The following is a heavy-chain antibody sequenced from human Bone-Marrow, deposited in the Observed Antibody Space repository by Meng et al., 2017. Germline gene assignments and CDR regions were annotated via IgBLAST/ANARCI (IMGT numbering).Heavy chain of an antibody. J-gene: IGHJ4*02. CDR1: GYTLSSVG. V-gene: IGHV1-18*01. CDR2: INTYNGKT. Sequence: QGQLVTSGAEEKSPGAPVKFSFEASGYTLSSVGFSWVRQAPGQGLEWLGWINTYNGKTDYAQKFQGRITMTTDTFTSTAYMELRSLRSDDTAVYYCATRGNPYLNCWGQGTLVTVSS. CDR3: ATRGNPYLNC.